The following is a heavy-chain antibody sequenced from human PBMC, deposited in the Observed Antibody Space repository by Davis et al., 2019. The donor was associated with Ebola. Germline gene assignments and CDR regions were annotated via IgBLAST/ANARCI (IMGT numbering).Heavy chain of an antibody. V-gene: IGHV4-4*02. CDR2: ISQRENT. D-gene: IGHD3-3*01. J-gene: IGHJ5*02. CDR1: GGSISSNYW. Sequence: MPSETLSLTCAVSGGSISSNYWWTWVRQPPGKGLEWIGQISQRENTNYKPSLKSRITISLDKSKNQFSLKLSSLTAADTAVYYCATVGYDFWSGQYNWFDPWGQGTLVTVSS. CDR3: ATVGYDFWSGQYNWFDP.